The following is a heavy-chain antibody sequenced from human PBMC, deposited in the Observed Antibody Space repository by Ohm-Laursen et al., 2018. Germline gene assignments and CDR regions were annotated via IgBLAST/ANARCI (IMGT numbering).Heavy chain of an antibody. J-gene: IGHJ4*02. CDR3: ARGIAVAGEVDY. V-gene: IGHV1-8*01. CDR1: GYTFTSYD. D-gene: IGHD6-19*01. CDR2: MNPNSGNT. Sequence: SSVKVSCKASGYTFTSYDINWVRQATGQGLEWMGWMNPNSGNTGYAQKFQGRVTVTRNTSISTAYMELSSLRSEDTAVYYCARGIAVAGEVDYWGQGTLVTVSS.